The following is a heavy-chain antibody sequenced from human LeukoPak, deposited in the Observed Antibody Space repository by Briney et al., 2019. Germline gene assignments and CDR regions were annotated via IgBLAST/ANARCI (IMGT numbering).Heavy chain of an antibody. CDR1: GYPFTGYY. CDR2: INPNSGGT. J-gene: IGHJ5*02. V-gene: IGHV1-2*02. Sequence: ASVEVSCNASGYPFTGYYMHWVRQSPGQRLEWRGWINPNSGGTNYAQKFQGRVTMTRETSISTAYMELSRLRSDDTAVYYCARTLAAPKYNWFDPWGQGTLVTVSS. CDR3: ARTLAAPKYNWFDP. D-gene: IGHD2-15*01.